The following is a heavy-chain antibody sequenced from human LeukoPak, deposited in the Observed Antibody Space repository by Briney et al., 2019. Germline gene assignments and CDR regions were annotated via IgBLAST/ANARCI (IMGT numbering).Heavy chain of an antibody. CDR3: AGSNDAFDI. V-gene: IGHV1-46*01. CDR2: INPSGGST. Sequence: GGSLRLSCAASGFTFSSYAMHWVRQAPGQGLEWMGIINPSGGSTSYAQKFQGRVTMTRDTSTSTVYMELSSLRSEDTAVYYCAGSNDAFDIWGQGTMVTVSS. CDR1: GFTFSSYA. J-gene: IGHJ3*02.